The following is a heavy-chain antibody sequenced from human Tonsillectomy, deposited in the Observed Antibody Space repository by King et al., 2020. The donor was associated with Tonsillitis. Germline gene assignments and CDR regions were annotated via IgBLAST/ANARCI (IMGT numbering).Heavy chain of an antibody. D-gene: IGHD3-22*01. CDR3: ARDALTDSSGYYYSDFDY. Sequence: VQLVESGGGLVQPGGSLRLSCAASGFTFSSYWISWVRQAPGKGLEWVANIKQDGSEKYFVDFVKGRFTISRDNAKNSLYLQMNSLRAEDTAVYYCARDALTDSSGYYYSDFDYWGQGTLVTVSS. CDR1: GFTFSSYW. CDR2: IKQDGSEK. V-gene: IGHV3-7*01. J-gene: IGHJ4*02.